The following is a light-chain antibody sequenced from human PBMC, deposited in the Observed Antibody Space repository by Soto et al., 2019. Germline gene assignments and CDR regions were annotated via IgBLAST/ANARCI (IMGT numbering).Light chain of an antibody. Sequence: EIVMTQSPPSLTVTPGEPASISCISSQRLLHSNGNIFLDWYLQKPGQSPQLLIYLGFNRDSGGPDRVSSSAADTDFTLKISRVEAEDAGVYYCMQALQTPYTFGQGTKLESK. CDR1: QRLLHSNGNIF. J-gene: IGKJ2*01. V-gene: IGKV2-28*01. CDR3: MQALQTPYT. CDR2: LGF.